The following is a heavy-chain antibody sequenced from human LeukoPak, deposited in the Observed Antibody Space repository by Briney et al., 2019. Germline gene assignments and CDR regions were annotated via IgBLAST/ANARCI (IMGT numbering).Heavy chain of an antibody. Sequence: GRSLRLSCAASGFTFSSYAMHWVRQAPGKGLEWVAVISYDGSNKYYADSVKGRFTISRDDSKNTLYLQMNSLRAEDTAVYYCARPSGWYGDYWGQGTLVTVSS. CDR3: ARPSGWYGDY. J-gene: IGHJ4*02. D-gene: IGHD6-19*01. V-gene: IGHV3-30-3*01. CDR2: ISYDGSNK. CDR1: GFTFSSYA.